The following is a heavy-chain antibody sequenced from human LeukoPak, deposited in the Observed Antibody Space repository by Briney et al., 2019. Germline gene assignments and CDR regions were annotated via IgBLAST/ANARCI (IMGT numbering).Heavy chain of an antibody. CDR1: GFIFSSYA. D-gene: IGHD6-19*01. CDR2: ISSNGGTT. V-gene: IGHV3-64D*09. Sequence: GGSLRLSCAASGFIFSSYAMSWVRQAPGKGLEYVSVISSNGGTTYYADSVKGRFTISRDNSKNTLYLQMTSLRPEDTAVYYCVKGGYSSGWFPYSFDYWGQGTLVTVSS. J-gene: IGHJ4*02. CDR3: VKGGYSSGWFPYSFDY.